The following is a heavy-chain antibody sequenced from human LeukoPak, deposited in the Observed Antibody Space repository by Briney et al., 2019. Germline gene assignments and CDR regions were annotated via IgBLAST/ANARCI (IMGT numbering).Heavy chain of an antibody. CDR3: ARVMRSGSPFDY. D-gene: IGHD1-26*01. V-gene: IGHV3-11*01. Sequence: PGGSLRLSCAASGFTFSDYYMSWIRQAPGKGLEWVPYISSSGSAIHYADSVKGRFTISRDNAKNSLYLQMNSLRAEDTAVYYCARVMRSGSPFDYWGQGTLVTVSS. CDR1: GFTFSDYY. CDR2: ISSSGSAI. J-gene: IGHJ4*02.